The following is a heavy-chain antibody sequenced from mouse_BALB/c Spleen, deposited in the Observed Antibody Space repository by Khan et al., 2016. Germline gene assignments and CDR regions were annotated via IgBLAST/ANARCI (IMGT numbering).Heavy chain of an antibody. D-gene: IGHD4-1*01. CDR1: GYSITSDYA. Sequence: EVQLQESGPGLVKPSQSLSLTCTVTGYSITSDYAWNWIRQFPGNKLEGMGYISYSGSTSYNPSLKSRISITRDTSKNQIFLRLNSVTTKDTATYCCAWELGWFAYWGQGTLVTVSA. V-gene: IGHV3-2*02. CDR3: AWELGWFAY. CDR2: ISYSGST. J-gene: IGHJ3*01.